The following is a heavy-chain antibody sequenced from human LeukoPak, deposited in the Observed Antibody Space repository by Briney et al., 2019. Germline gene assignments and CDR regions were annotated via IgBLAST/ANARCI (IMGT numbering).Heavy chain of an antibody. Sequence: GGSLRLSCAASGFTFSSYAMSWVRQAPGKGLEWVSAISGSGGSTYYADSVKGRFTISRDNSKNTLYLQMNSLRAEDTAVYYCAKDLPRADDSSAHGGAWGQGTLVTASS. CDR3: AKDLPRADDSSAHGGA. CDR2: ISGSGGST. D-gene: IGHD3-22*01. J-gene: IGHJ4*02. V-gene: IGHV3-23*01. CDR1: GFTFSSYA.